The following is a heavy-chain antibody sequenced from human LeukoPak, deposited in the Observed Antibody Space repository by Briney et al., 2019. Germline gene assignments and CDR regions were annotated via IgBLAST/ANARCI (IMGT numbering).Heavy chain of an antibody. CDR3: ARTTEGYAGGPGYSYYYYMDV. Sequence: GSLRLSCAASGFTFSSYYWSWIRQPPGKGLEWIGYIHYSGSTHYNPSLKSRVTISVDTSKNQVSLKLRSVTAADTAVYYCARTTEGYAGGPGYSYYYYMDVWGKGTTVTISS. CDR2: IHYSGST. D-gene: IGHD5-12*01. V-gene: IGHV4-59*01. CDR1: GFTFSSYY. J-gene: IGHJ6*03.